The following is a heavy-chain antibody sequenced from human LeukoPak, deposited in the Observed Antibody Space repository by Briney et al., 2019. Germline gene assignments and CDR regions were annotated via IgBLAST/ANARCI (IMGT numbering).Heavy chain of an antibody. CDR3: ARVSRLWWARDI. CDR2: INHSGST. V-gene: IGHV4-34*01. CDR1: GGSFSAYY. D-gene: IGHD2-21*01. Sequence: PSETLSLTCAVYGGSFSAYYWSWIRQPPGKGLEWIGEINHSGSTNYNPSLKSRVNISVDTSKNQFSLKLSSVTAADTAVYYCARVSRLWWARDIWGQGTMVTVSS. J-gene: IGHJ3*02.